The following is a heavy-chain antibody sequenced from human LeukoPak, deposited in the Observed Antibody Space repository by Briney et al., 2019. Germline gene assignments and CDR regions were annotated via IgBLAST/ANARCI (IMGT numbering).Heavy chain of an antibody. D-gene: IGHD6-13*01. V-gene: IGHV3-64*01. CDR3: ARDGGQLSRLSDY. Sequence: GGSLRLSCAASGFTFSTYAMHWVRQAPGKGLEYVSGISTNGGSTYYANSVKGRFTISRDNSKNTLYLQMGSLRAEDMAVYYCARDGGQLSRLSDYWGQGTLVTVSS. CDR1: GFTFSTYA. CDR2: ISTNGGST. J-gene: IGHJ4*02.